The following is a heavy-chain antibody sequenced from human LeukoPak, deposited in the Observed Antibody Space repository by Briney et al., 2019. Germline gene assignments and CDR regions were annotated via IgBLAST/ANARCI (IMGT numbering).Heavy chain of an antibody. CDR2: VDYTGST. D-gene: IGHD6-19*01. Sequence: NPSETLSLTCTVSAVSISTYYWSWIRQSPGKGLEWIGYVDYTGSTIYNPSVKSRVTISVDRSRNQFFLRLKSVTAADTAVYYCARQGFTGAWSYWLDYWGQGILVTVS. V-gene: IGHV4-59*08. CDR3: ARQGFTGAWSYWLDY. CDR1: AVSISTYY. J-gene: IGHJ4*02.